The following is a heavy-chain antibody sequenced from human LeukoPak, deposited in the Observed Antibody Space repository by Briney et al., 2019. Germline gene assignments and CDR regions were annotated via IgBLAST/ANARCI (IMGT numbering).Heavy chain of an antibody. CDR3: ARYYDFWSGYYGYYYYMDV. CDR2: IYYSGST. V-gene: IGHV4-59*11. CDR1: GGSISSHY. D-gene: IGHD3-3*01. J-gene: IGHJ6*03. Sequence: SETLSLTCTVSGGSISSHYWSWIRQPPGKGLEWIGYIYYSGSTNYNPSLKSRVTISVDTSKNQFSLKLSSVTAADTAVYYCARYYDFWSGYYGYYYYMDVWGKGTTVTVSS.